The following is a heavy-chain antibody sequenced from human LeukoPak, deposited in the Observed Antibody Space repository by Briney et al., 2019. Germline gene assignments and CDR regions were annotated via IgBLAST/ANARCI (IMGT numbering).Heavy chain of an antibody. CDR1: GYPFTSYG. J-gene: IGHJ6*03. CDR2: ISAYNGNT. V-gene: IGHV1-18*01. D-gene: IGHD3-10*01. Sequence: ASVKVSCKASGYPFTSYGISWVRQAPGQGLEWMGWISAYNGNTNYAQKLQGRVTMTTDTSTSTAYMELRSLRSDDTAVYYCARAYYYGSGSYSHYYYMDVWGKGTTVTISS. CDR3: ARAYYYGSGSYSHYYYMDV.